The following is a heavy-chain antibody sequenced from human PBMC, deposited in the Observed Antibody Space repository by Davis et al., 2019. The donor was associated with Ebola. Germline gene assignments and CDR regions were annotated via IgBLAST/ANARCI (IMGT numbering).Heavy chain of an antibody. D-gene: IGHD1-26*01. CDR3: AHLFAVVGVGVWFDP. CDR1: GYTFTSYG. Sequence: AASVKVSCKASGYTFTSYGISWVRQAPGQGLEWMGWISAYNGNTNYAQKLQGRVTMTTDTSTSTAYMELRSLRSDDTAVYYCAHLFAVVGVGVWFDPWGQGTLVTVSS. J-gene: IGHJ5*02. CDR2: ISAYNGNT. V-gene: IGHV1-18*01.